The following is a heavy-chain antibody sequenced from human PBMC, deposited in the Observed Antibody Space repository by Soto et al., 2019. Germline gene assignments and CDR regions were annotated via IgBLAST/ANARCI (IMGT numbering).Heavy chain of an antibody. J-gene: IGHJ6*02. Sequence: ASVKVSCKASGYTFTSYYMHWVRQAPGQGLEWMGIINPSGGSTSYAQKFQGRVTMTRDTSTSTVYMELSSLRSEDTAVYYCARDRVVTAASIYYGMDVWAQGTTVTVSS. CDR3: ARDRVVTAASIYYGMDV. CDR2: INPSGGST. V-gene: IGHV1-46*01. CDR1: GYTFTSYY. D-gene: IGHD2-2*01.